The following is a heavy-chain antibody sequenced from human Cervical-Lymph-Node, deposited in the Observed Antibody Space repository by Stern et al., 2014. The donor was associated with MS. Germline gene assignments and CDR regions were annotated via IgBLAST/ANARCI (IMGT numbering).Heavy chain of an antibody. CDR1: GFIFDEYA. V-gene: IGHV3-9*01. CDR2: ITLNSGTK. D-gene: IGHD1-26*01. J-gene: IGHJ4*02. Sequence: VHLVESGGGLAQPGKSLRLSCAASGFIFDEYAMHWVRQAPGKGLEWVSGITLNSGTKDYADSVKGRFTISRDNAKNSLYLQMDSLRLEDTAFYYCTKDLAGTYYDRFDSWGQGTLVTVSS. CDR3: TKDLAGTYYDRFDS.